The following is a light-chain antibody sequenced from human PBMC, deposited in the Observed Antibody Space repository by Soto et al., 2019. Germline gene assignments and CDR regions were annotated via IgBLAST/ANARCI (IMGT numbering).Light chain of an antibody. CDR1: QSVSGTY. CDR3: QQNGSSPQT. J-gene: IGKJ5*01. Sequence: IVLTQSPGTLSLSPGESATFSCRASQSVSGTYLAWYQQRPGQAPRLLIYGVSSRATGIPDRFSGSGSGADFALTVSRLEPEDFAVYYCQQNGSSPQTFGQGTRLEIK. V-gene: IGKV3-20*01. CDR2: GVS.